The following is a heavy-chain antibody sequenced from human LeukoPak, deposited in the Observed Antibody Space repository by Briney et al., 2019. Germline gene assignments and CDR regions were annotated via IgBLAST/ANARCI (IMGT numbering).Heavy chain of an antibody. V-gene: IGHV1-2*02. CDR1: GYTFTGYY. CDR2: INPNSGGT. D-gene: IGHD4-23*01. J-gene: IGHJ4*02. CDR3: AREGFYGGNSGGYFDY. Sequence: ASVKVSCKASGYTFTGYYMHWVRQAPGQGLEWMGWINPNSGGTNYAQKFQGRVTMTRDTSISTAYMELSRLRSDDTAVYYCAREGFYGGNSGGYFDYWGQGTLVTVSS.